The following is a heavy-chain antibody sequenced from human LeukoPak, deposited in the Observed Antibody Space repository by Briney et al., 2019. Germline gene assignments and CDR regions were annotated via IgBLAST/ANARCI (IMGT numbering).Heavy chain of an antibody. J-gene: IGHJ6*02. D-gene: IGHD6-13*01. CDR1: GFTFSSYG. CDR3: ARDQDSSSWYDYYYYGMDV. CDR2: ISYDGSNK. Sequence: PGRSLRLSCAASGFTFSSYGMHWVRQAPGKGLEWVAVISYDGSNKYYADSVKGRFTISRDNSKNTLYLQMNSLRAEDTAVYYCARDQDSSSWYDYYYYGMDVWGQGTTVTVSS. V-gene: IGHV3-30*03.